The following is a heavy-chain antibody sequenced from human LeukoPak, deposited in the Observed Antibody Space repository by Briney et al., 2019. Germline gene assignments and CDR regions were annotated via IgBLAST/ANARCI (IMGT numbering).Heavy chain of an antibody. V-gene: IGHV1-2*02. CDR1: GYTFIGYY. CDR2: VNPNGVDT. Sequence: ASVKVSCKASGYTFIGYYMHWVRQAPGQGLEWMGWVNPNGVDTNYAQKFQGRVTMTSDRFISTAYMELNRLRSDDTAVYFCARGAPYFDPWGQGTLVTVSS. CDR3: ARGAPYFDP. J-gene: IGHJ5*02.